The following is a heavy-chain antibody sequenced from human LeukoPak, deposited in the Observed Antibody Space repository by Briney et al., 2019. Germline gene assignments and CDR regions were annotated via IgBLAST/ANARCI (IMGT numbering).Heavy chain of an antibody. V-gene: IGHV1-69*05. J-gene: IGHJ4*02. CDR3: AVQEYYDFWSVLDY. CDR1: GGTFSSYA. D-gene: IGHD3-3*01. Sequence: GASVKVSCKASGGTFSSYAISWVRQAPGQGLEWMGGIIPIFGTANYAQKFQGRVTITTDESTSTAYMELSSLRSEDTAVYYCAVQEYYDFWSVLDYWGQGTLVTVSS. CDR2: IIPIFGTA.